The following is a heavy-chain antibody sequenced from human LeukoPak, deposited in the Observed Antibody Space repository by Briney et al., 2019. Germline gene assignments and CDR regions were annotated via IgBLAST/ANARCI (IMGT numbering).Heavy chain of an antibody. CDR1: GYTLTELS. V-gene: IGHV1-24*01. CDR3: AKDDGIAARLGYFQH. J-gene: IGHJ1*01. Sequence: ASVKVSCKVSGYTLTELSMHWVRQAPGKGLEWRGGFDPEDGETIYAQKFQGRVTMTEDTSTDTAYMELSSLRAEDTAVYYCAKDDGIAARLGYFQHWGQGTLVTVSS. CDR2: FDPEDGET. D-gene: IGHD6-6*01.